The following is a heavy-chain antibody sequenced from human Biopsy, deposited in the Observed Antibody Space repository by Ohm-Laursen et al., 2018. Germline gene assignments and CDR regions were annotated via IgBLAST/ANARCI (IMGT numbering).Heavy chain of an antibody. J-gene: IGHJ4*02. Sequence: GSLRLSCAASGFTVYNNYMTWVRQAPGKGLEWVSLIYSGGDTRYEDTVKGKFTISRDSSKNTLYLQMNSLRVEDTAVYYCVRGPAGVARKGRGQGTLVTVSS. D-gene: IGHD5-12*01. CDR2: IYSGGDT. CDR3: VRGPAGVARKG. V-gene: IGHV3-66*01. CDR1: GFTVYNNY.